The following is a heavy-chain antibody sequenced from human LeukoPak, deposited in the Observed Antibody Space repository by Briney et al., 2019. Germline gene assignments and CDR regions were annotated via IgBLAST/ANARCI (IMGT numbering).Heavy chain of an antibody. CDR2: IIPIFGTA. V-gene: IGHV1-69*05. D-gene: IGHD3-16*01. CDR1: GGTFSSYA. Sequence: GSSVKVSCKASGGTFSSYAISWVRQAPGQGLEWMGGIIPIFGTANYAQKFQGRVTITTDESTSTAYMELSSLRSEDTAVYYCAKGLMITFGGAFDYWGQGTLVTVSS. CDR3: AKGLMITFGGAFDY. J-gene: IGHJ4*02.